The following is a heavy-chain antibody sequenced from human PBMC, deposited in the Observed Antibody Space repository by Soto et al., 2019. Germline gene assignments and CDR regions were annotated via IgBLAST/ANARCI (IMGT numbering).Heavy chain of an antibody. V-gene: IGHV4-34*01. Sequence: PSETLSLTCAVYGGSFSGYYWSWIRQPPGKGPEWIGEINHSGSTNYNPSLKSRVTMSVDTSKNQFSLKPSSVTAADTAVYYCARGPLMIVVVINGHNWFDPWGQGTLVTVSS. CDR1: GGSFSGYY. D-gene: IGHD3-22*01. CDR2: INHSGST. CDR3: ARGPLMIVVVINGHNWFDP. J-gene: IGHJ5*02.